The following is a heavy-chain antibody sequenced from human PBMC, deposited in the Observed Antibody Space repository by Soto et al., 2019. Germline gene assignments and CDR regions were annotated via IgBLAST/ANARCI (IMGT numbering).Heavy chain of an antibody. Sequence: PGEALKLSCTVSGYSVTLYSIGCVRQMPGKGLEWMGIIYPGDSDTRYSPSFQGQVTISADKSISTAYLQWSSLKASDTAMYYCARWNVGDPDYWGQGTLVTVSS. D-gene: IGHD1-1*01. J-gene: IGHJ4*02. V-gene: IGHV5-51*01. CDR1: GYSVTLYS. CDR3: ARWNVGDPDY. CDR2: IYPGDSDT.